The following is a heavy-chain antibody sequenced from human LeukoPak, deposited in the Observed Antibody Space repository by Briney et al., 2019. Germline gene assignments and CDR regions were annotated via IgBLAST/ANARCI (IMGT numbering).Heavy chain of an antibody. V-gene: IGHV3-30*18. CDR3: AKDLELEPAVGYYYYGMDV. CDR2: ISYDGSNK. D-gene: IGHD5-24*01. CDR1: GLTFSSYG. Sequence: PGGSLRLSCAASGLTFSSYGMHWVRQAPGKGLEWAAVISYDGSNKYYADSVKGRFTISRDNSKNTLYPQMDSLRAEDTAVYYCAKDLELEPAVGYYYYGMDVWGQGTTVTVSS. J-gene: IGHJ6*02.